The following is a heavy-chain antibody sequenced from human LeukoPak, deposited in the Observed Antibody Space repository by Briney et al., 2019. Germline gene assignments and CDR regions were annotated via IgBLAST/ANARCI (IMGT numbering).Heavy chain of an antibody. V-gene: IGHV3-23*01. CDR3: AKELGLASYYDSSGYLAF. CDR2: ISGSGGST. CDR1: GFTFSSYA. Sequence: GGSPRLSCAASGFTFSSYAMSWVRQAPGKGLEWVSAISGSGGSTYYADSVKGRFTISRDNSKNTLYLQMNSLRAEDTAVYYCAKELGLASYYDSSGYLAFWGQGTLVTVSS. J-gene: IGHJ4*02. D-gene: IGHD3-22*01.